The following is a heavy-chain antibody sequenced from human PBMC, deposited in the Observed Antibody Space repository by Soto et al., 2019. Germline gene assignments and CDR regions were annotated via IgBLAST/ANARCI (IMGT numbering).Heavy chain of an antibody. J-gene: IGHJ6*02. D-gene: IGHD4-4*01. V-gene: IGHV3-30*04. CDR3: ARELTMTTEYCCGKDV. CDR2: ISYDGSNK. Sequence: GGSLRLSCAASGFTFSSYAMHWVRQAPGKGLEWVAVISYDGSNKYYADSVKGRFTIARHNSKNTLYLQMNSLRAEDTAVYYCARELTMTTEYCCGKDVWGQGTTVTVSS. CDR1: GFTFSSYA.